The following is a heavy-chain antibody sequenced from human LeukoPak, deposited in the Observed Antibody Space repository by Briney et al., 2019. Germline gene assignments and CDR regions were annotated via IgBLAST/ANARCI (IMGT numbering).Heavy chain of an antibody. Sequence: GRSLRLSCAASGFTFSSYAMHWVRQAPVKGLEWVAVISYDGSNKYYADSVKGRFTISRDNSKNTLYLQMNSLRAEDTAVYYCAGSGWYGRDYFDYWGQGTPVTVSS. CDR3: AGSGWYGRDYFDY. CDR1: GFTFSSYA. D-gene: IGHD6-19*01. J-gene: IGHJ4*02. CDR2: ISYDGSNK. V-gene: IGHV3-30-3*01.